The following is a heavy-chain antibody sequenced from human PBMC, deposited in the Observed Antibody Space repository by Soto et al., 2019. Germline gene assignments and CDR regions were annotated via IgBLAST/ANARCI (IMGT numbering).Heavy chain of an antibody. CDR2: VSGSGDST. J-gene: IGHJ4*02. D-gene: IGHD2-21*02. CDR3: AKGRASDCPGCTQDY. CDR1: AFTFSSYA. V-gene: IGHV3-23*01. Sequence: EVQLLESGGGVAQPGGSLRLSCAASAFTFSSYAMSWVRQAPGKGLEWVSAVSGSGDSTYYADSVKGRFTISRDNSKNTLYLQMNSLRAEDTAVYYCAKGRASDCPGCTQDYWGQGTLVTVSS.